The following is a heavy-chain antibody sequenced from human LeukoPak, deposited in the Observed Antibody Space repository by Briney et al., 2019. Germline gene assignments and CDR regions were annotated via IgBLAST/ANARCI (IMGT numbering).Heavy chain of an antibody. CDR2: IYYSGTS. V-gene: IGHV4-39*01. J-gene: IGHJ4*02. Sequence: PSETLSLTCTVSGGSMSSSGYYWAWIRQPPGKGLEWIGSIYYSGTSSYNPSLKSRVTMSADTSKNQFSLRLSSVTAADTAIYYCARNPRGYTFGYNFDSWGQGALVTVSS. CDR1: GGSMSSSGYY. D-gene: IGHD5-18*01. CDR3: ARNPRGYTFGYNFDS.